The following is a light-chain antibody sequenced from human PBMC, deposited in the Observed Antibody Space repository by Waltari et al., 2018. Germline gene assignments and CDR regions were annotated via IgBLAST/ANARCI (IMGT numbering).Light chain of an antibody. J-gene: IGKJ2*02. CDR3: QQYGSYPRT. CDR2: QTS. V-gene: IGKV1-5*03. Sequence: DIQMTQSPSALSASIGDRVPITCRARQGPNQYLAWYHQRPGRAPALLIHQTSSLEPGVPPRFSGGGSGTYFTLTISSLRPDDAGVYYCQQYGSYPRTFGQGTRVDIK. CDR1: QGPNQY.